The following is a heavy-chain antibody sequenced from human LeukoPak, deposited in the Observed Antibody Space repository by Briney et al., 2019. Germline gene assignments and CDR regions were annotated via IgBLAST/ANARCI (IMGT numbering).Heavy chain of an antibody. CDR1: GGSISSYY. CDR2: IYTSGST. CDR3: ARSGQWLVPFDY. Sequence: SETLSLTCTVSGGSISSYYWSWIRQPAGKGLEWIGRIYTSGSTNYNPSLKSRVTMSVDTSKNQISLKLSSVTAADTAVYYCARSGQWLVPFDYWGQGTLVTVSS. V-gene: IGHV4-4*07. J-gene: IGHJ4*02. D-gene: IGHD6-19*01.